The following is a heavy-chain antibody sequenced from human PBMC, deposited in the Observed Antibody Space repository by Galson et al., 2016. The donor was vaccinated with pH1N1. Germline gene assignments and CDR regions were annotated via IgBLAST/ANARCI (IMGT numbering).Heavy chain of an antibody. Sequence: SLRLSCAASRFTFDDYAMHWVRQAPGKGLEWVSRISWNSGGIAYADSVKGRFTISRDNAKNSLYLQMNSLRAEDTAVYYCATSVTYCSGTNCRLGFDYWGQGTLVTVSS. V-gene: IGHV3-9*01. CDR1: RFTFDDYA. D-gene: IGHD2-2*01. J-gene: IGHJ4*02. CDR2: ISWNSGGI. CDR3: ATSVTYCSGTNCRLGFDY.